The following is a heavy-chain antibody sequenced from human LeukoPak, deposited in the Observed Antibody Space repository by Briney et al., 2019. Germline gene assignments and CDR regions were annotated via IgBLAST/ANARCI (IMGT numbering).Heavy chain of an antibody. CDR1: GYTFTSYG. Sequence: ASVKVSCKASGYTFTSYGISWVRQAPGQGLEWMGWISAYNGNTNYAQKLQGRVTMTTDTSTSTAYMELRSLRSDDTAVYYCARQQEQWLVANPFFDYWGQGTLVTVSS. CDR2: ISAYNGNT. J-gene: IGHJ4*02. D-gene: IGHD6-19*01. CDR3: ARQQEQWLVANPFFDY. V-gene: IGHV1-18*01.